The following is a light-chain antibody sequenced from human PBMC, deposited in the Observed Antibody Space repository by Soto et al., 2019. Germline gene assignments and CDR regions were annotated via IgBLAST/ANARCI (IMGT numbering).Light chain of an antibody. CDR3: AAWDDSLSGYV. CDR2: RNN. J-gene: IGLJ1*01. CDR1: SSNIGSNY. Sequence: QSVLTQPPSASGTPGQRVTMSCSGSSSNIGSNYVYWYQQLPGTAPKLLIYRNNQRPSGVPDRFSGSTSGTSASLAISGLRSEDEADYYCAAWDDSLSGYVFRTGTKLTVL. V-gene: IGLV1-47*01.